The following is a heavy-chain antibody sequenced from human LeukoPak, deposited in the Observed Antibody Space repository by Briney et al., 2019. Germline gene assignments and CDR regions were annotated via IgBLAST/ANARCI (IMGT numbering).Heavy chain of an antibody. CDR1: GFTFINYE. D-gene: IGHD2-2*01. J-gene: IGHJ4*02. V-gene: IGHV3-48*03. CDR2: ISSSGSAM. Sequence: GGSLRLSCAASGFTFINYEMNWVRQAPGKGLEWVAHISSSGSAMSYADSVKGRFTISRDNAKNSVYLQMNSLRAEDTAIYYCARRYCSSTSCLLDYWGQGTLVTVSS. CDR3: ARRYCSSTSCLLDY.